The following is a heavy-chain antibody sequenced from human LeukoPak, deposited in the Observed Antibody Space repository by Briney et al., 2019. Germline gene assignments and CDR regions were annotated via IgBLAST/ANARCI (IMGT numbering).Heavy chain of an antibody. CDR2: ISSSSSYI. J-gene: IGHJ5*02. Sequence: GGSLRLSCAASGFTFSSYSMNWVRQAPGQGLEWVSSISSSSSYIYYADSVKGRFTISRDNAKNSLYLQMNSLRAEDTAVYYCARGSIAAANYNWFDPWGQGTLVTVSS. CDR1: GFTFSSYS. CDR3: ARGSIAAANYNWFDP. D-gene: IGHD6-13*01. V-gene: IGHV3-21*01.